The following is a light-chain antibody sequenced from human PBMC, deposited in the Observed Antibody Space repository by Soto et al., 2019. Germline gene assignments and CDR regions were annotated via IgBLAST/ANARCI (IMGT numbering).Light chain of an antibody. J-gene: IGLJ3*02. V-gene: IGLV2-14*01. CDR1: SSDVGAYNY. CDR2: EVS. Sequence: QSALTQPASVSESAGQSITISCTGTSSDVGAYNYVSWYQQHPGKAPKLMIYEVSNRPSGVSNRFSGSKSGNSASLTISGLQAEDEADYFCCSYAGSYNLGVFGGGTKLTVL. CDR3: CSYAGSYNLGV.